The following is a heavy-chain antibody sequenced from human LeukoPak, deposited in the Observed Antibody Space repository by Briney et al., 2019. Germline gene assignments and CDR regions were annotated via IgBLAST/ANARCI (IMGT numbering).Heavy chain of an antibody. J-gene: IGHJ5*01. CDR2: IFYSGTT. CDR1: GHSISSGLYY. V-gene: IGHV4-39*01. Sequence: SETLSLTCSVSGHSISSGLYYWGWIRQSPGKGLEYIGSIFYSGTTYYTPSFKSRVTMSLDSPNNQFSLRLTSVTAADTAVYYCARQIAVAAPPDPNWFDSWGQGILVTVS. D-gene: IGHD2-21*01. CDR3: ARQIAVAAPPDPNWFDS.